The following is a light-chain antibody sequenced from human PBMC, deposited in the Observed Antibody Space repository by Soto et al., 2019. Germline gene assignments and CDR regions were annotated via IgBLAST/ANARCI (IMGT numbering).Light chain of an antibody. CDR1: QTISSF. CDR3: QQSYSSPYT. Sequence: DIQMTQSPSSLSASVGDRVTITCRASQTISSFLNWYQQKPGKAPKLLIYTASSLQSGVASRFSGSGSGTEFTLSITSLRPEDFATYYCQQSYSSPYTFGQGTKLEIK. CDR2: TAS. V-gene: IGKV1-39*01. J-gene: IGKJ2*01.